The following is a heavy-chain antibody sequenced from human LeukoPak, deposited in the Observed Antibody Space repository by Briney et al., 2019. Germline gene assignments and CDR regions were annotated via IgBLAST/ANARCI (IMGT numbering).Heavy chain of an antibody. V-gene: IGHV4-59*01. J-gene: IGHJ6*02. CDR3: ARGPPMDV. CDR2: IYYSGST. CDR1: GGPISSYY. Sequence: SETLSLTCTVSGGPISSYYWSWIRQPPGKGLEWIGYIYYSGSTNYNPSLKSRVTISVDTSKNQFSLKLSSVTAADTAVYYCARGPPMDVWGQGTTVTVSS.